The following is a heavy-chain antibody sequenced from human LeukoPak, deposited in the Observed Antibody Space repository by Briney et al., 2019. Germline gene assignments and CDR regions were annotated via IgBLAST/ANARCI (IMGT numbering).Heavy chain of an antibody. D-gene: IGHD3-22*01. J-gene: IGHJ4*02. Sequence: SETLSLTCTVSGGSISSYYWSWIRQPPGKGLGWIGYIYYSGSTNYNPSLKSRVTISVDTSKNQFSLKLSSVTAADTAVYYCARLGGEWLLLDYWGQGTLVTVSS. CDR1: GGSISSYY. CDR3: ARLGGEWLLLDY. CDR2: IYYSGST. V-gene: IGHV4-59*01.